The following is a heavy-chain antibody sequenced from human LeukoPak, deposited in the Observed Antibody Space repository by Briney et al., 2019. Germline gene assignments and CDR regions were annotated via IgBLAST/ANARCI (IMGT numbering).Heavy chain of an antibody. V-gene: IGHV4-30-2*01. J-gene: IGHJ4*02. D-gene: IGHD1-26*01. CDR3: ARVGDYFDY. Sequence: PSETLSLTCAVSGGSISSGGYSWSWIRQPPGKGLEWIGYIYHSGSTYYNPSLKSRVTISVDRSKNQFSLKLSSVTAADTAVCYCARVGDYFDYWGQGTLVTVSS. CDR1: GGSISSGGYS. CDR2: IYHSGST.